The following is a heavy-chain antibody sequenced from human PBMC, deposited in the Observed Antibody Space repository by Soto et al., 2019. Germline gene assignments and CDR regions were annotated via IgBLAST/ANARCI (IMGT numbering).Heavy chain of an antibody. CDR1: GFTVSSNY. V-gene: IGHV3-66*01. Sequence: GSLRLSCAASGFTVSSNYMCWVRQAPGKGLEWVSVIYSGGSTYYADSVKGRFTISRDNSKNTLYLQMNSLRAEDTAVYYCARDRIAVAGNPEYFQHWGQGTLVTVSS. CDR3: ARDRIAVAGNPEYFQH. J-gene: IGHJ1*01. D-gene: IGHD6-19*01. CDR2: IYSGGST.